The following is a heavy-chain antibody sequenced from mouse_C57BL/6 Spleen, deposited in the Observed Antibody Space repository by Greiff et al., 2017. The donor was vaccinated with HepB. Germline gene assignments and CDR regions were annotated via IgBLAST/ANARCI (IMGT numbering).Heavy chain of an antibody. CDR2: INPSTGGT. Sequence: VQLKESGPELVKPGASVKISCKASGYSFTGYYMNWVKQSPEKSLEWIGEINPSTGGTTYNQKFKAKATLTVDKSSSTAYMQLKSLTSEDSAVYYCARGGYDYDAPYWGQGTLVTVSA. CDR1: GYSFTGYY. CDR3: ARGGYDYDAPY. V-gene: IGHV1-42*01. D-gene: IGHD2-4*01. J-gene: IGHJ3*01.